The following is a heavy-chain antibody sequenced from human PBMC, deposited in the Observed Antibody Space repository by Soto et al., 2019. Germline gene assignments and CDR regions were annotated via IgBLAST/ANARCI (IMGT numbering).Heavy chain of an antibody. CDR3: ARDEIVRGVIKIPFDY. Sequence: GGSLRLSCAASGFTFSSYSMNWVRQAPGKGLEWVSYISSSSSTIYYADSVKGRFTISRDNAKNSLYLQMNSLRAEDTAVYYCARDEIVRGVIKIPFDYWGQGTLVTVSS. J-gene: IGHJ4*02. V-gene: IGHV3-48*01. D-gene: IGHD3-10*01. CDR1: GFTFSSYS. CDR2: ISSSSSTI.